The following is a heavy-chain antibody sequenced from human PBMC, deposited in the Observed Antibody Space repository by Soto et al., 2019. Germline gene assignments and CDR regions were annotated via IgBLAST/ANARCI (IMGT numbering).Heavy chain of an antibody. CDR1: GFTFSSYA. J-gene: IGHJ6*02. CDR2: ISYDGSNK. CDR3: ARGSATPSSYYYYGMDV. V-gene: IGHV3-30-3*01. Sequence: PGGSLRLSCAASGFTFSSYAMHWVRQAPGKGLEWVAVISYDGSNKYYADSVKGRFTISRDNSKNTLYLQMNSLRAEDTAVYYCARGSATPSSYYYYGMDVWGQGTTVTVSS.